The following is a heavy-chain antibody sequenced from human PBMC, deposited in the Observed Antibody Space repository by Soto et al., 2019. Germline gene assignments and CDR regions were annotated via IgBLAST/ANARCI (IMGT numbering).Heavy chain of an antibody. D-gene: IGHD4-17*01. CDR1: GYTFTNYG. Sequence: ASVKVSCKASGYTFTNYGINWVRQAPGQGLEWMGIINPSGGSTSYAQKFQGRVTMTRDTSTSTVYMELSSLRSEDTAVYYCARDPTPDYGDYNTRDYWGQGTLVTVSS. CDR3: ARDPTPDYGDYNTRDY. V-gene: IGHV1-46*03. CDR2: INPSGGST. J-gene: IGHJ4*02.